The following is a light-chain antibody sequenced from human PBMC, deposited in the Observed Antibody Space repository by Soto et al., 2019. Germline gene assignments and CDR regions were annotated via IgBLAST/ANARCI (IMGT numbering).Light chain of an antibody. CDR2: GAS. V-gene: IGKV3-20*01. CDR3: QQFDNSPLYT. Sequence: DIVLTQSPFTLSLSPGERATLSCRASQSLRSSYLAWYQQKPGQAPRLLMYGASNRATGFPDRFSGSGSGTDFTLTISRLEPEDFAVYYCHCQQFDNSPLYTFGQGTKVDIK. CDR1: QSLRSSY. J-gene: IGKJ2*01.